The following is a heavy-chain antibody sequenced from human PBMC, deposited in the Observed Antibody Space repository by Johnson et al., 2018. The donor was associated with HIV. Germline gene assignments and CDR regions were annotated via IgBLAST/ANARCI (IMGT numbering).Heavy chain of an antibody. CDR3: ARAPEVRGIDAFDI. CDR1: GFTFSNYA. D-gene: IGHD3-10*01. Sequence: QVQLVESGGGLIQPGGSLRLSCAASGFTFSNYAMHWVRQAPGKGLDWVAVISYDGSNKYYADSVKGRFTISRDNSKNSLSLQMNILTAEDTAVYYCARAPEVRGIDAFDIWGQGTMVTVS. CDR2: ISYDGSNK. V-gene: IGHV3-30*04. J-gene: IGHJ3*02.